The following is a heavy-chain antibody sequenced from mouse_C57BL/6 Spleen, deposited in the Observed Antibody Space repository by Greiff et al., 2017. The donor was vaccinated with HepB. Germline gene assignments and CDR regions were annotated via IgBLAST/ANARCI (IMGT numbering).Heavy chain of an antibody. Sequence: QVQLQQSGAELARPGASVKMSCQASGYTFTSYTMHWVKQRPGQGLEWIGYINPSSGYTKYKQKFKDKATLTADKSSSTAYVPLSSLTSEDAAVYYCERGGSSPLFAYWGQGTLVTVAA. D-gene: IGHD1-1*01. J-gene: IGHJ3*01. CDR1: GYTFTSYT. V-gene: IGHV1-4*01. CDR3: ERGGSSPLFAY. CDR2: INPSSGYT.